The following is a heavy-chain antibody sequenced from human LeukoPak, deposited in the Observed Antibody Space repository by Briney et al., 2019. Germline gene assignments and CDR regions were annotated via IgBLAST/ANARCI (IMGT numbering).Heavy chain of an antibody. CDR1: GGSISSYY. CDR3: ASTVEMAPLGAFDI. J-gene: IGHJ3*02. Sequence: PSETLSLTCTVSGGSISSYYWSWIRQPPGKGLEWIGYIYYSGSTNYNPSLKSRVTISVDTSKNQFSLKLSSVTAADTAVYYCASTVEMAPLGAFDIWGQGTMVTVSS. V-gene: IGHV4-59*01. D-gene: IGHD2-15*01. CDR2: IYYSGST.